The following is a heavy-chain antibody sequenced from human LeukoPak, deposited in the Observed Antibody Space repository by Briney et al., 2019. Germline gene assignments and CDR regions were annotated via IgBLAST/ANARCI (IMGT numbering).Heavy chain of an antibody. CDR1: GFTFNTYT. J-gene: IGHJ5*02. V-gene: IGHV3-21*01. Sequence: GGSLRLSCAASGFTFNTYTMNWVRQAPGKGLEWVSSISSGTSYIYYADSVKGRFTISRDNFKNTLYLQMNSLRVQDTAVYYCARGGIVVVQGFDPWGQGTLVTVSS. CDR3: ARGGIVVVQGFDP. D-gene: IGHD2-2*01. CDR2: ISSGTSYI.